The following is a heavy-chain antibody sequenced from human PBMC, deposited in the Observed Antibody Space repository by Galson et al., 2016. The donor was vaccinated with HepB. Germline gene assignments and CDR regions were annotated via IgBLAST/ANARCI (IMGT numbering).Heavy chain of an antibody. CDR2: IYYSGST. J-gene: IGHJ5*01. Sequence: SETLSLTCTVSGGSISNYYWSWIRQPPGKGLEWVGYIYYSGSTNYNPSLKSRVTISVDASKNQFSLKLSSATAADTAVYFCASHVRFRFPDRVPESVLEFDYWGQGTLVTVSS. CDR3: ASHVRFRFPDRVPESVLEFDY. D-gene: IGHD1-1*01. V-gene: IGHV4-59*08. CDR1: GGSISNYY.